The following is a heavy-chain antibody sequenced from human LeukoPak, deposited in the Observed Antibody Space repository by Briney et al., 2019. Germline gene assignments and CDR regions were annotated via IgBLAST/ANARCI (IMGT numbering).Heavy chain of an antibody. V-gene: IGHV4-61*08. D-gene: IGHD1-26*01. CDR3: ARAGIVGATHHFDY. Sequence: SETLSLTCTVSGGSISSGGYYWSWIRQPPGKGLEWIGYIYYSGSTNYNPSLKSRVTISVDTSKNQFSLKLSSVTAADTAVYYCARAGIVGATHHFDYWGQGTLVTVSS. CDR2: IYYSGST. CDR1: GGSISSGGYY. J-gene: IGHJ4*02.